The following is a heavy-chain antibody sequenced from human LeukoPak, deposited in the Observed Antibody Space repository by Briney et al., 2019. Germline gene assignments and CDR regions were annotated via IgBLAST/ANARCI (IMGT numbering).Heavy chain of an antibody. D-gene: IGHD6-19*01. CDR3: ARVPTGYNSAWHSGSFDY. J-gene: IGHJ4*02. CDR2: IFHSGGT. CDR1: GGSISSSNW. V-gene: IGHV4-4*02. Sequence: PSETLSLTCAVSGGSISSSNWWSWVRQPPGKGLEWIGEIFHSGGTNYNPSLKSRVTISVDKSKNQFSLKLSSVTAADTAVYYCARVPTGYNSAWHSGSFDYWGQGTLVTVSS.